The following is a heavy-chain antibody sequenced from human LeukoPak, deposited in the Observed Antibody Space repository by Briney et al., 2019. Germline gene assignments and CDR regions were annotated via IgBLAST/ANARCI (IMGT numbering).Heavy chain of an antibody. Sequence: SETMSLTCAVSGGSILTTNWWSWVRQPPGKGLEWIGEVHLSGASNYNPSLKSRVNMSIDKSKNQLSLELTSVTAADTAIYYCTRESGAFSPFGFWGQGTLVTVSS. J-gene: IGHJ4*02. D-gene: IGHD1-26*01. CDR1: GGSILTTNW. V-gene: IGHV4-4*02. CDR2: VHLSGAS. CDR3: TRESGAFSPFGF.